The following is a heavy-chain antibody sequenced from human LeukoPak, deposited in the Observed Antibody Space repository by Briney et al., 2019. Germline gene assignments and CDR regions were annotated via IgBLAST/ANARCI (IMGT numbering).Heavy chain of an antibody. CDR3: ARPHCSSTSCDPLGGYYYYYGMDV. D-gene: IGHD2-2*01. J-gene: IGHJ6*02. CDR2: TSGSGGST. V-gene: IGHV3-23*01. CDR1: GFTFSSYA. Sequence: GGSLRLSCAASGFTFSSYAMSWVRQAPGKGLEWVSATSGSGGSTYYADSVKGRFTISRDNSKNTLYLQMNSLRAEDTAVYYCARPHCSSTSCDPLGGYYYYYGMDVWGQGTTVTVSS.